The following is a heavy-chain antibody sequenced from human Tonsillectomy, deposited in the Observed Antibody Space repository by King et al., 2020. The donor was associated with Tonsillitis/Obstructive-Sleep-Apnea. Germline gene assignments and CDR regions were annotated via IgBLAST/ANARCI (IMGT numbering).Heavy chain of an antibody. V-gene: IGHV3-23*04. CDR3: AKGRGCFDY. CDR2: IISSGGGT. J-gene: IGHJ4*02. CDR1: GFTFSNYA. D-gene: IGHD3-10*01. Sequence: QLVQSGGGLVQPGGSLRLSCAASGFTFSNYAMSWVRQAPGKGLEWGSSIISSGGGTYYADSVKGRFTISRDNSKNTLYLQMNSLRAEDTAVYYCAKGRGCFDYWGQGTLVTVSS.